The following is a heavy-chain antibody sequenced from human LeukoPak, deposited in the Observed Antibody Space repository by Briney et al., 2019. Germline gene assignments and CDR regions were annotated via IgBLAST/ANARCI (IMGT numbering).Heavy chain of an antibody. CDR1: TFTKAW. CDR3: TTEYFGGFEY. CDR2: VKNRGDGRTT. D-gene: IGHD3-16*01. J-gene: IGHJ4*02. Sequence: GVSLRLSCVASTFTKAWMNWVRQAPGKGLEWVGRVKNRGDGRTTDYAAPVKGRFTISRDDSKRTVYLQMNSLKTEDTAVYFCTTEYFGGFEYWGQGTLVTVSS. V-gene: IGHV3-15*07.